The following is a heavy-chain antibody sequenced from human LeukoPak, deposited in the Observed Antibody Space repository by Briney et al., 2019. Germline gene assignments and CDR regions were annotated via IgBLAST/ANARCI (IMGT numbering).Heavy chain of an antibody. CDR1: GGTFSSYA. V-gene: IGHV1-2*02. J-gene: IGHJ4*02. D-gene: IGHD3-10*01. CDR3: AREYYYSSGNFYNRIDY. CDR2: INPNSGDK. Sequence: ASVKVSCKASGGTFSSYAISWVRQAPGQGLEWMGWINPNSGDKKYAQKFQGRVTMTRDTSISTAYMALSRLRSDDTAVYYCAREYYYSSGNFYNRIDYWGQGTLVTVSS.